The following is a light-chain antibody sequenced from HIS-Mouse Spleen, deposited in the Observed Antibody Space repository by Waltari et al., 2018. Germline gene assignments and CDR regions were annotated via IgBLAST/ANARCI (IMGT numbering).Light chain of an antibody. V-gene: IGLV1-44*01. CDR2: SNN. CDR3: AAWDDSLNGWV. Sequence: QSVLTQPPSASGTPGQRSISCSGSSSNIGSNTVNWYQQLPGTAPKLLIYSNNQRPSGVPDRFSGSKSGTSASLAISGLQSEDEADYYCAAWDDSLNGWVFGGGTKLTVL. J-gene: IGLJ3*02. CDR1: SSNIGSNT.